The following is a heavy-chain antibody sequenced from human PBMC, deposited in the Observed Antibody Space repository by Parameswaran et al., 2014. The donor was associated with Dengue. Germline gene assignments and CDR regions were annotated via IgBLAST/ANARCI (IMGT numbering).Heavy chain of an antibody. J-gene: IGHJ5*02. V-gene: IGHV3-7*01. CDR3: ARDLGYCSSSSCYARDLHWFDP. Sequence: RWIRQPPGKGLEWVANIHQDGSERYYVDSMKGRFTISRDNAKNSLYLQMNSLRAEDTAVYYCARDLGYCSSSSCYARDLHWFDPWGQGTLVTVSS. D-gene: IGHD2-2*01. CDR2: IHQDGSER.